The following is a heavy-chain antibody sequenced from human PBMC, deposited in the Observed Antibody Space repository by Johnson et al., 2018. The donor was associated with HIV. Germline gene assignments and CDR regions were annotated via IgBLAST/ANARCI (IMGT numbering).Heavy chain of an antibody. CDR1: GFTFSSYA. CDR2: ISYDGSKK. CDR3: ARGLGLSDAFDI. D-gene: IGHD6-19*01. J-gene: IGHJ3*02. V-gene: IGHV3-30*14. Sequence: VQLVESGGGVVQPGRSLRLSCAASGFTFSSYAMHWVRQAPGKGLEWVAVISYDGSKKYYGDSARGRFTISRDISKNTVYLQMNSLRAGDTAVYYCARGLGLSDAFDIWGQGTMVTVSS.